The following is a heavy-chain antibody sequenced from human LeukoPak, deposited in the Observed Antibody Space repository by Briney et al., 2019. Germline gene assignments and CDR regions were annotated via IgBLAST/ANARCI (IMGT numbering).Heavy chain of an antibody. V-gene: IGHV1-8*03. CDR3: ARVRSYYGSGSYFGSLYYMDV. Sequence: GASVKVSCKASGYTFTSYDINWVRQATGQGLEWMGWMNPNSGNTGYAQKFQGRVTITRNTSISTAYMELSSLRSEDTAVYYCARVRSYYGSGSYFGSLYYMDVWGKGTTVTVSS. CDR2: MNPNSGNT. CDR1: GYTFTSYD. J-gene: IGHJ6*03. D-gene: IGHD3-10*01.